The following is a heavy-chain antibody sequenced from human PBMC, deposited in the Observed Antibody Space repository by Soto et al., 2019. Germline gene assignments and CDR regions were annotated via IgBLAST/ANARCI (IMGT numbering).Heavy chain of an antibody. CDR1: GFTFSSYW. J-gene: IGHJ6*02. D-gene: IGHD3-22*01. Sequence: GGSLRLSCAASGFTFSSYWMHWVRQAPGKGLVWVSRIDSDGSSTSYADSVKGRFAISRDNAKNTLYLQMNSLRAEDTAVYYCARFYYDSSGYLPSPYYYYYGMDVWGQGTTVTVSS. V-gene: IGHV3-74*01. CDR3: ARFYYDSSGYLPSPYYYYYGMDV. CDR2: IDSDGSST.